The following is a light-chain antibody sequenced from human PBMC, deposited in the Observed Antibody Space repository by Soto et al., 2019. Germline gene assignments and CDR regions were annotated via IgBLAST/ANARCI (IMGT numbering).Light chain of an antibody. CDR1: SSDVGGYNH. V-gene: IGLV2-14*01. J-gene: IGLJ1*01. CDR3: NSHTSSGFRL. CDR2: EVS. Sequence: QSALTQPASVSGSPGQSITISCTGTSSDVGGYNHVSWYQHHPGKAPKLMIYEVSNRPSGVSNRFSGSKSGYTASLTISGLQAEDEADYYCNSHTSSGFRLFGTGTKLTVL.